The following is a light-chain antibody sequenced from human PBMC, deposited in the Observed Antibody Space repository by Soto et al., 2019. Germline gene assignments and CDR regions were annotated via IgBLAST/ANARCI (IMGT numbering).Light chain of an antibody. V-gene: IGLV2-14*01. CDR2: EVR. CDR3: SSYTSNTTVL. J-gene: IGLJ2*01. CDR1: SSDVGGYNY. Sequence: QSALTQPASVSGSPGQSITISCTGTSSDVGGYNYVSWYQQHPGKAPKLMIYEVRNRPSGVSNRFSGSKSGNTASLTISGLQAEDEADYYCSSYTSNTTVLFGGGTKVTVL.